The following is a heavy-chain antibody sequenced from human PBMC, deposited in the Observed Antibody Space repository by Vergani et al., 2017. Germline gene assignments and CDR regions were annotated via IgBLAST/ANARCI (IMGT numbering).Heavy chain of an antibody. CDR2: ISYDGSNK. J-gene: IGHJ6*03. Sequence: QVQLVESGGGVVQPGRSLRLSCAASGFTFSSYGMHWVRQAPGKGLEWVAVISYDGSNKYYADSVKGRFTISRDNSKNTLYLQMNSLRAEDTAVYYCAKLPGDSLGNIAAAGTYYHYYMDVWGKGTTVTVSS. V-gene: IGHV3-30*18. CDR1: GFTFSSYG. D-gene: IGHD6-13*01. CDR3: AKLPGDSLGNIAAAGTYYHYYMDV.